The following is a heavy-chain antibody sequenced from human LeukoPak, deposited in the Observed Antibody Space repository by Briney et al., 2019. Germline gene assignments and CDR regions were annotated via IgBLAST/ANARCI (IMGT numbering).Heavy chain of an antibody. D-gene: IGHD3-22*01. CDR1: GGTFSSYT. V-gene: IGHV1-69*02. CDR3: AGQYYYDSSGSYYYYGMDV. Sequence: SVKVSCKASGGTFSSYTISWVRQAPGQGLEWMGRIIPILGIANYAQKFQGRVTITADKSTSTAYMELSSLRSEDTAVYYCAGQYYYDSSGSYYYYGMDVWGQGTTVTVSS. J-gene: IGHJ6*02. CDR2: IIPILGIA.